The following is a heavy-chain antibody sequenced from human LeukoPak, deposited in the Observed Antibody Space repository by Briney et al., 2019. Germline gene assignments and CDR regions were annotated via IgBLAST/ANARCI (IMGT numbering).Heavy chain of an antibody. V-gene: IGHV1-69*13. Sequence: GASVKVSCKASGGTFSSYAISWVRQAPGQGLEWMGGIIPIFGTANYAQKFQGRVTITADESTSTAYMELSSLRSEDTAVYYCARDQAAAGTSWFDYWGRGTLVTVSS. CDR3: ARDQAAAGTSWFDY. J-gene: IGHJ5*01. D-gene: IGHD6-13*01. CDR2: IIPIFGTA. CDR1: GGTFSSYA.